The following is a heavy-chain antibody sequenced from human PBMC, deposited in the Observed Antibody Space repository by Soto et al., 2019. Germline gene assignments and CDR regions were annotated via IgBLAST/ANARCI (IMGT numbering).Heavy chain of an antibody. D-gene: IGHD3-22*01. CDR1: GYTFTYYG. Sequence: ASVKVSCKASGYTFTYYGMHWVRQAPGQRLEWMGWINAGNGHTKYSQKFQDRVTITRDTSASTAYMELSSLRSEDTAVYYCARGRYDGSGYYIFDYWGPGTLVTVSS. V-gene: IGHV1-3*01. CDR2: INAGNGHT. CDR3: ARGRYDGSGYYIFDY. J-gene: IGHJ4*02.